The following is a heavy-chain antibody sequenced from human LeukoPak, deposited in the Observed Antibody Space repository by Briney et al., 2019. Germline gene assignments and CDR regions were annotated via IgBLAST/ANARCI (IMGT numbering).Heavy chain of an antibody. CDR2: MNPNSGNT. CDR1: GYTFTSYD. V-gene: IGHV1-8*01. D-gene: IGHD2-21*02. J-gene: IGHJ3*02. CDR3: ARNHYVVVTAIDAFDI. Sequence: ASVKVSCKASGYTFTSYDINWVRQATGQGLEWMGWMNPNSGNTGYAQKFQGRVTMTTNTSISTAYMELSSLRSEDTAVYYYARNHYVVVTAIDAFDIWGQGTMVTVSS.